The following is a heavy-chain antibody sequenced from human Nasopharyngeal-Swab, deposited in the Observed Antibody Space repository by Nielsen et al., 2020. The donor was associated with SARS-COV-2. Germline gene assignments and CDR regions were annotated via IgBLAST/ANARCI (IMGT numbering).Heavy chain of an antibody. V-gene: IGHV4-59*01. J-gene: IGHJ6*02. D-gene: IGHD5-24*01. CDR1: GGSISSYY. CDR3: ARVSWDGYYYYYGLDV. CDR2: IYYSGST. Sequence: SETLSLTCTVSGGSISSYYWSWIRQSPAKGLEWIGYIYYSGSTYYNPSLKSRVTISLDTSKNQFSLKLSSVTAADTAVYYCARVSWDGYYYYYGLDVWGQGTTVTVSS.